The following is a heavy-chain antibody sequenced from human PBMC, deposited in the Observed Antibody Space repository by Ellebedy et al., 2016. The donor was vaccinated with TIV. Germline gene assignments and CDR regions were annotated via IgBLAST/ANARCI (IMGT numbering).Heavy chain of an antibody. CDR2: INHSGST. CDR3: ARVGQGGSSGWYGWFDP. J-gene: IGHJ5*02. Sequence: SETLSLXXAVYGGSFSGYYWSWIRQPPGKGLEWIGEINHSGSTNYNPSLKSRVTISVDTSKNQFSLKLSSVTAADTAVYYCARVGQGGSSGWYGWFDPWGQGTLVTVSS. D-gene: IGHD6-19*01. V-gene: IGHV4-34*01. CDR1: GGSFSGYY.